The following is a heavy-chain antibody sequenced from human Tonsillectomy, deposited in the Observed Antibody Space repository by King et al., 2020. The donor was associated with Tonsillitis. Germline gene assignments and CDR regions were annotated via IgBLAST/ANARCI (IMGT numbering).Heavy chain of an antibody. D-gene: IGHD4-17*01. CDR2: ISWSSGLI. Sequence: VQLVESGGGLVQPGRSLRLSCAASGFTFDDYAMHWVRQAPGKGLEWVSGISWSSGLIGYADSVKGRFTISRDNAKNSLNLQMSSLRAEDTALYYCTRGPLNGHYVGYFDYWGQGTLVIVSS. CDR1: GFTFDDYA. CDR3: TRGPLNGHYVGYFDY. J-gene: IGHJ4*02. V-gene: IGHV3-9*01.